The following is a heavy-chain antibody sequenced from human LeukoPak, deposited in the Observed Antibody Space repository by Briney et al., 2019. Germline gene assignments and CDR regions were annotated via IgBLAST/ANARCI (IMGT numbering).Heavy chain of an antibody. Sequence: GGSLRLSCAASGFTFSDYYMSWIRQAPGKGLEWVSYISSSGSTIYYADSVKGRFTISRDNAKNSLYLQMNSLRADDTAVYYCARVPAAALPYYFDYWGQGTLVTVSS. D-gene: IGHD6-13*01. CDR1: GFTFSDYY. CDR2: ISSSGSTI. CDR3: ARVPAAALPYYFDY. V-gene: IGHV3-11*04. J-gene: IGHJ4*02.